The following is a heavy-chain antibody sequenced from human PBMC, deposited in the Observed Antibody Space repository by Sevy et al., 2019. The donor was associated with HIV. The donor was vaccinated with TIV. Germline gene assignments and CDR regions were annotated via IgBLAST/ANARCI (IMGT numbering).Heavy chain of an antibody. J-gene: IGHJ4*02. CDR2: IGYDGSNK. V-gene: IGHV3-33*01. D-gene: IGHD2-8*01. CDR1: GFTPSTYG. Sequence: GGSLRLSCAASGFTPSTYGMHWVRQAPGKGLEWVAVIGYDGSNKYYADSVKGRFTISSDNSKNTQFLQMDSLRAEDTAVYYCARDPRMYGDYLLAYFDYWGQGTLVTVSS. CDR3: ARDPRMYGDYLLAYFDY.